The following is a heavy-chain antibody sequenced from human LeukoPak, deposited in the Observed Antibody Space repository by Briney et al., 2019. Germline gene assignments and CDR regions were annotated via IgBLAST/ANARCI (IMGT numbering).Heavy chain of an antibody. CDR2: INHSGST. CDR1: GGSFSGYY. CDR3: ARGRMYYDSSGYYYSEYNRFDP. V-gene: IGHV4-34*01. D-gene: IGHD3-22*01. J-gene: IGHJ5*02. Sequence: PSETLSLTCAVYGGSFSGYYWTWIRQPPGKGLEWIGEINHSGSTNYNPSLKSRVTISVDTSKNQFSLKLSSVTAADTAVYYCARGRMYYDSSGYYYSEYNRFDPWGQGTLVTVSS.